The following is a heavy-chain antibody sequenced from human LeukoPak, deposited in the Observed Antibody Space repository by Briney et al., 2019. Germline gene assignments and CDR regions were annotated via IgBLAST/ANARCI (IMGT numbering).Heavy chain of an antibody. Sequence: SETLSLTCTVSGGSISSSSYYWGWIRQPPGKGLEWIGSIYYNGSAYYNPSLKSRVTISVDTSKNQFSLKLSSVTAADTAVYYCARHGYYGSGSYGNWFDPWGQGTLVTVSS. D-gene: IGHD3-10*01. CDR1: GGSISSSSYY. CDR3: ARHGYYGSGSYGNWFDP. CDR2: IYYNGSA. V-gene: IGHV4-39*01. J-gene: IGHJ5*02.